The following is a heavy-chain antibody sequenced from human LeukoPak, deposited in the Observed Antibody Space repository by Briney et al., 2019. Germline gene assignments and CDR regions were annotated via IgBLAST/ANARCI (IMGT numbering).Heavy chain of an antibody. CDR1: GFTVSSNY. D-gene: IGHD6-13*01. J-gene: IGHJ6*03. V-gene: IGHV3-53*01. CDR2: IYSGGST. CDR3: ARGHSSSWNHYYYYYYMDV. Sequence: GGSLRLSCAASGFTVSSNYMSWVRQAPGKGLEWVSVIYSGGSTYYADSVKGRFTTSRDNSKNTLYLQMNSLRAEDTAVYYCARGHSSSWNHYYYYYYMDVWGKGTTVTVSS.